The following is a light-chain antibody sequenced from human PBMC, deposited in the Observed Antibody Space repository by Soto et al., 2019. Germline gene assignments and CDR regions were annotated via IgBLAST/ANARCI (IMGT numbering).Light chain of an antibody. Sequence: VLTQSPGTLSLSPGERAALSCRASQSLTYNYLAWFQQKPGQAPRLLIYGISNRATGIPDRFSGSGSGTDFTLTISRLEPEDFAVYYCQRYGSSPPWTFGQGTKVEIK. CDR2: GIS. V-gene: IGKV3-20*01. CDR3: QRYGSSPPWT. CDR1: QSLTYNY. J-gene: IGKJ1*01.